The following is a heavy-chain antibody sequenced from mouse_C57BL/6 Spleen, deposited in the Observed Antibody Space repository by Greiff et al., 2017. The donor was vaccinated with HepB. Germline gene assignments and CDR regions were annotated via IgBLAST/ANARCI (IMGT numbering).Heavy chain of an antibody. CDR2: INYDGSST. CDR1: GFTFSDYY. CDR3: ARVSIYDGYVDY. V-gene: IGHV5-16*01. Sequence: EVKLMESEGGLVQPGSSMKLSCTASGFTFSDYYMAWVRQVPEKGLEWVANINYDGSSTYYLDSLKSRFIISRDNAKNILYLQMSSLKSEETATYYCARVSIYDGYVDYWGQGTTLTVSS. J-gene: IGHJ2*01. D-gene: IGHD2-3*01.